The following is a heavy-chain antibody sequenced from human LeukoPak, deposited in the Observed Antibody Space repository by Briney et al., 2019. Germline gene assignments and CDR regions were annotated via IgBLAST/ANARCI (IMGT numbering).Heavy chain of an antibody. V-gene: IGHV4-31*03. CDR3: ARGHLGGFYSYGSQSFDY. CDR2: IYYSGST. CDR1: GGSISSGGYY. J-gene: IGHJ4*02. Sequence: SETLSLTCTVSGGSISSGGYYWSWIRQHPGKGLEWIGYIYYSGSTYYNPSLKSRVTISVDTSKNPFSLKPSSMTAADTAVYYCARGHLGGFYSYGSQSFDYWGQGTLVTVSS. D-gene: IGHD5-18*01.